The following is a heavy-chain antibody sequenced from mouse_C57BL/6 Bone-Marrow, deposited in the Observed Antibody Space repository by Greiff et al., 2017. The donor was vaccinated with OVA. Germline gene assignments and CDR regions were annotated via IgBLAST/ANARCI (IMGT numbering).Heavy chain of an antibody. D-gene: IGHD2-2*01. Sequence: LQQPGAELVKPGASVKLSCKASGYTFTSYWMQWVKQRPGQGLEWIGEIDPSDSYTNYNQKFKGKATLTVDTSSSTAYMQLSSLTSEDSAVYYCARGDGYDGAWFAYWGQGTLVTVSA. CDR2: IDPSDSYT. J-gene: IGHJ3*01. CDR3: ARGDGYDGAWFAY. V-gene: IGHV1-50*01. CDR1: GYTFTSYW.